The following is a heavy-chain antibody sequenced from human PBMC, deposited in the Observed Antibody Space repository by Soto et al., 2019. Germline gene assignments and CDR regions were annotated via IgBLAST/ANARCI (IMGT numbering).Heavy chain of an antibody. D-gene: IGHD6-19*01. CDR2: IFSNDEK. Sequence: MGVSWICQPPGKALEWLAHIFSNDEKSYSTSLKRKTTISKDTSKSQVVLTMTNMDPVDTATYYCARTWQWLAHNSLAFDIWGQGTMVTVSS. CDR3: ARTWQWLAHNSLAFDI. V-gene: IGHV2-26*01. CDR1: MG. J-gene: IGHJ3*02.